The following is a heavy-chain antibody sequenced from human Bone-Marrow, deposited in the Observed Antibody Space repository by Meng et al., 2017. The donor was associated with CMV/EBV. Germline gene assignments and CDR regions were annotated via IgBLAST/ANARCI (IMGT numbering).Heavy chain of an antibody. D-gene: IGHD3-3*01. J-gene: IGHJ6*02. CDR3: ARGLSPDFWSGYQVYGMDI. Sequence: GESLKISCAASGFTFSSYWMHWVRQAPGKGLEWVSAISSSSSYIYYADSVKGRFTISRDNSKNTLYLQMGRLRAEDMAVYFCARGLSPDFWSGYQVYGMDIWGQGTTVTVSS. CDR2: ISSSSSYI. V-gene: IGHV3-21*01. CDR1: GFTFSSYW.